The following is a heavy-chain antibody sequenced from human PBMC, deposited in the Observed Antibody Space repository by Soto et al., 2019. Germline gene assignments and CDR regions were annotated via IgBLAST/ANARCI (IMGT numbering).Heavy chain of an antibody. J-gene: IGHJ3*02. CDR1: GYTFTSYG. D-gene: IGHD2-15*01. Sequence: QVQLVQSGAEVKKPGASVKVSCKASGYTFTSYGISWGRQDPGQVLEWMGWISAYNVNTNYAQKLQGRVTMTTDTSTSTAYMERRSLRSDDTAVYYCARSIIVYCSGGSCYAYFDIWGQGTMVTVSS. CDR3: ARSIIVYCSGGSCYAYFDI. CDR2: ISAYNVNT. V-gene: IGHV1-18*01.